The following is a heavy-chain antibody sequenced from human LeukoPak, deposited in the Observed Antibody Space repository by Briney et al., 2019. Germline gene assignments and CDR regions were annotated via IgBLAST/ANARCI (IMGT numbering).Heavy chain of an antibody. J-gene: IGHJ6*02. CDR1: GFTFSRYT. CDR2: ISGSGTTK. D-gene: IGHD6-13*01. Sequence: GGSLRLSCAASGFTFSRYTMNWVRQAPGKGLEWVSYISGSGTTKYYADSVKGRFTISRDNAKNSLYLQMNSLRAEDTAVYYCARDRGYSSSWLRPPYYYYGMDVWGQGTTVTVSS. CDR3: ARDRGYSSSWLRPPYYYYGMDV. V-gene: IGHV3-48*04.